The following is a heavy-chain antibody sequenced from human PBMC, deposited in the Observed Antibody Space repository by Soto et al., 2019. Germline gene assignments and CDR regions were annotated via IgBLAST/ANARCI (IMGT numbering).Heavy chain of an antibody. CDR1: GFTLSSDW. D-gene: IGHD3-9*01. CDR2: INTDGSDT. V-gene: IGHV3-74*01. Sequence: GGSLRLSCAASGFTLSSDWMHWVRQAPGKGLVWVSRINTDGSDTSYADSVKGRFTISRDNAKNSLYLQMNSLRAEDTAVYYCARAYYDILTGPTYYFDYWGQGTLVTVSS. CDR3: ARAYYDILTGPTYYFDY. J-gene: IGHJ4*02.